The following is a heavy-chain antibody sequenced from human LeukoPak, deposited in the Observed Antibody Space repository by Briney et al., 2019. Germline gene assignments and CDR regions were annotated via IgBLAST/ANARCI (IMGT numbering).Heavy chain of an antibody. V-gene: IGHV1-2*02. J-gene: IGHJ4*02. CDR2: INPNSGGT. CDR3: ARGWLQLRVDY. CDR1: GYTFTGYY. Sequence: GASVRVSCKASGYTFTGYYMHWVRQAPGQNLEWMGWINPNSGGTNYAQKFQGRVTMTRDTSSGTAYMELRNIRSDDTAIYYCARGWLQLRVDYWGQGTRVTVSS. D-gene: IGHD5-24*01.